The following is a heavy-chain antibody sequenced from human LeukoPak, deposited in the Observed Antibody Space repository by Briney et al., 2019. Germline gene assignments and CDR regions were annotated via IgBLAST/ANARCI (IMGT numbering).Heavy chain of an antibody. CDR3: ARVYLSQQLVPGLDY. J-gene: IGHJ4*02. CDR1: GFIFDDYG. D-gene: IGHD6-13*01. Sequence: GGPLRLSCAASGFIFDDYGMSWVRQAPGKGLEWVSGINWNGSITGYADSVKGRFTISRDNAKNSLYLQMNSLRAEDTALYYCARVYLSQQLVPGLDYWGQGTLVTVSS. CDR2: INWNGSIT. V-gene: IGHV3-20*04.